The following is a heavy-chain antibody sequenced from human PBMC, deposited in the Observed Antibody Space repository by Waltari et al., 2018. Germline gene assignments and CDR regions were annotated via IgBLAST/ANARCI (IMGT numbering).Heavy chain of an antibody. V-gene: IGHV3-30-3*01. D-gene: IGHD5-12*01. CDR2: ISFDSNNK. CDR1: GVPFHHYD. J-gene: IGHJ4*02. CDR3: ASVADTGYKTN. Sequence: QVDLVESGGGVVQPGRSLRLSCAASGVPFHHYDMHWFRQARGKGLEWVAAISFDSNNKYYTDSVKGRFTISRDNSKNMLYLEMNSLGTEDTALYYCASVADTGYKTNWGQGTLVTVSS.